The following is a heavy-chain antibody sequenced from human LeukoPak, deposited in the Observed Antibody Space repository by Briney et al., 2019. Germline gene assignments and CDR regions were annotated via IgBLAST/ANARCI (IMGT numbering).Heavy chain of an antibody. D-gene: IGHD2-2*01. V-gene: IGHV1-24*01. Sequence: ASVKVSCKVSGYTLTELSMHWVRQAPGKGLEWMGGFDPEDGETIYAQKFQGRVTMTEDTSTDTAYMELSSLRSEDTAVYYCARDKGIVVVPAARCWFDPWGQGTLVTVSS. CDR1: GYTLTELS. CDR3: ARDKGIVVVPAARCWFDP. J-gene: IGHJ5*02. CDR2: FDPEDGET.